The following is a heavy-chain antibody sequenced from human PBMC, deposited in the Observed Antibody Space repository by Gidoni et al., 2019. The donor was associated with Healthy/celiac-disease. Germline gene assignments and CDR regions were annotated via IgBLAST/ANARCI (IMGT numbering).Heavy chain of an antibody. CDR2: ISYDGSNK. CDR1: GFTFSSYA. J-gene: IGHJ2*01. V-gene: IGHV3-30-3*01. Sequence: QVQLVESGGGVVQPARSLRLSCAASGFTFSSYAMHWVRQAPGKGLEWVAVISYDGSNKYYADSVKGRFTISRDNSKNTLYLQMNSLRAEDTAVYYCASLSPTVPDWYFDLWGRGTLVTVSS. D-gene: IGHD1-1*01. CDR3: ASLSPTVPDWYFDL.